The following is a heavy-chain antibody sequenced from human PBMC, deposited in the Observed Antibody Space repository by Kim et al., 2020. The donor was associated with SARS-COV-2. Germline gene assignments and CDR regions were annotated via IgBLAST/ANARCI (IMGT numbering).Heavy chain of an antibody. CDR3: ARQGTADAFDI. J-gene: IGHJ3*02. V-gene: IGHV4-39*01. D-gene: IGHD6-13*01. Sequence: NSYKPYLKSRVTRPVGTSKKEFSLKLSSVTAADTAVYYCARQGTADAFDIWGQGTMVTVSS. CDR2: N.